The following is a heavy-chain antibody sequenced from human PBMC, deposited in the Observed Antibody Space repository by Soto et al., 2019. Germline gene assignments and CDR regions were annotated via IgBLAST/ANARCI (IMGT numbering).Heavy chain of an antibody. D-gene: IGHD6-13*01. CDR1: EFSFDDYT. CDR2: ITYTGVST. CDR3: AKASVWYPYFDS. V-gene: IGHV3-23*01. Sequence: EAQLLESGGDLVQPGGSLRLSCAASEFSFDDYTMSWVRQAPGNGLEWVSSITYTGVSTYYVDSVKGRFTISRDNSKDTLYLQMNSLRAEDTAIYYCAKASVWYPYFDSWGQGTLVTVSS. J-gene: IGHJ4*02.